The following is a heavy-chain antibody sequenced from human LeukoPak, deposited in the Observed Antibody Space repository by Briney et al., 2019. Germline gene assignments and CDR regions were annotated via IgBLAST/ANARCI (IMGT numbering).Heavy chain of an antibody. CDR2: IDPSDSYT. CDR1: GYSFTSYW. D-gene: IGHD1-7*01. CDR3: ARLEDWNYLGGDY. J-gene: IGHJ4*02. V-gene: IGHV5-10-1*01. Sequence: GESLKISCSGSGYSFTSYWIIWVRQMPGKGLEWMGRIDPSDSYTNYSPSFEGHVTISADKSISTAYLQWSSLKASDTATYYCARLEDWNYLGGDYWGQGTLVTVSS.